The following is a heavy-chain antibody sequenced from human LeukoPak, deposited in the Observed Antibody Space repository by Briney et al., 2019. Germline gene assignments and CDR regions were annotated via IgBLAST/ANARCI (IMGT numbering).Heavy chain of an antibody. D-gene: IGHD6-19*01. CDR2: ISYDGSNK. Sequence: GGSLRLSCAASGFTFSSYGMHWVRQAPGKGLEWVAVISYDGSNKYYADSVKGRFTISRDNSKNTLYLQMNSLRAEDTAVYYCAKSSIAVAGTRYEGDYWGQGTLVTVSS. CDR3: AKSSIAVAGTRYEGDY. CDR1: GFTFSSYG. V-gene: IGHV3-30*18. J-gene: IGHJ4*02.